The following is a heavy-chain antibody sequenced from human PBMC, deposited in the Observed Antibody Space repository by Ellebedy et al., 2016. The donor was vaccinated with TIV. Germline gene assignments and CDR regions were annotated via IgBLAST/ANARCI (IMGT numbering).Heavy chain of an antibody. CDR2: INPSGGST. CDR1: GYTFTSYG. V-gene: IGHV1-46*01. D-gene: IGHD3-10*01. Sequence: AASVKVSCKASGYTFTSYGISWVRQPSGQGLEWMGIINPSGGSTSYPQKFQGRVTMTRDTSTSTVYMELSSLRSEDTAVYYCARERGGPYGSGSSAGYWGQGTLVTVSS. CDR3: ARERGGPYGSGSSAGY. J-gene: IGHJ4*02.